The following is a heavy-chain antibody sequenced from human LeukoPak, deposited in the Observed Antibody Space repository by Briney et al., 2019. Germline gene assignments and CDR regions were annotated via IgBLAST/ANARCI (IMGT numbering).Heavy chain of an antibody. D-gene: IGHD6-19*01. CDR1: GFTFSSYG. CDR2: IWYDGSNK. Sequence: QPGGSLRLSCAASGFTFSSYGMHWVRQAPGKGLEWVAVIWYDGSNKYYADSVKGRFTISRDNSKNTLYLQMNSLRAEDTAVYYCAKDKEAVAGYWYFDLWGRGTLVTVSS. V-gene: IGHV3-33*06. J-gene: IGHJ2*01. CDR3: AKDKEAVAGYWYFDL.